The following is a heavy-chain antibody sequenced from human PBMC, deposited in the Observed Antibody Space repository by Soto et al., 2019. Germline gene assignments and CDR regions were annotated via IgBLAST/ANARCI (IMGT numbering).Heavy chain of an antibody. J-gene: IGHJ4*02. CDR3: ARDGWDYYDSSGYGY. Sequence: ASVKVSCKASGYTFTGYYMHCVRQAPGQGLEWMGWINPNSGGTNYAQKFQGRVTMTRDTSISTAYMELSRLRSDDTAVYYCARDGWDYYDSSGYGYWGQGTLVTVSS. CDR2: INPNSGGT. CDR1: GYTFTGYY. V-gene: IGHV1-2*02. D-gene: IGHD3-22*01.